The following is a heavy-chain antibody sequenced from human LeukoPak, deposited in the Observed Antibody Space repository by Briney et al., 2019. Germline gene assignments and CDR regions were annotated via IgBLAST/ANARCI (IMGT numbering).Heavy chain of an antibody. CDR2: FYRGGCGGRL. J-gene: IGHJ4*02. V-gene: IGHV3-53*01. CDR1: GFLVGYNY. Sequence: GGPLRLSCAASGFLVGYNYVSWAREAPGEGLEGVSVFYRGGCGGRLYSADSVKGRFTTSRDKSTKKLYPQMNSLKAEDTAVYYCTRGNGQMGYYFDYWGQGTLVTVSS. CDR3: TRGNGQMGYYFDY. D-gene: IGHD1-1*01.